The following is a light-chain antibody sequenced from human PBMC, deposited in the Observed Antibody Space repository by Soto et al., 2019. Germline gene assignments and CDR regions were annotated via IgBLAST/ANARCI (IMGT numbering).Light chain of an antibody. Sequence: EIVMTQSPATLSVSPGERATFSCRASQSVTTNLAWYQHKPGQPPRLLISGASTGAAGTPARFSGGGSGTEFTLTINSLQAEDVAVYYCQQYDDWPVTFGGGTKVEIK. V-gene: IGKV3-15*01. J-gene: IGKJ4*01. CDR2: GAS. CDR3: QQYDDWPVT. CDR1: QSVTTN.